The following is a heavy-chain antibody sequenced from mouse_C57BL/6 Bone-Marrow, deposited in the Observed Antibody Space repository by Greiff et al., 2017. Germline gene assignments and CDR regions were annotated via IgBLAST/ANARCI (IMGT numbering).Heavy chain of an antibody. CDR2: IYPGNGDT. Sequence: QVQLKESGAELVRPGASVKMSCKASGYTFTSYNMHWVKQTPRQGLEWIGAIYPGNGDTSYNQKFKGKATLTVDKSSSTAYMQLSSLTSENSAVYFWAREGGGDSNYFFYAMDYWGQGTSVTVSS. CDR1: GYTFTSYN. D-gene: IGHD2-5*01. J-gene: IGHJ4*01. V-gene: IGHV1-12*01. CDR3: AREGGGDSNYFFYAMDY.